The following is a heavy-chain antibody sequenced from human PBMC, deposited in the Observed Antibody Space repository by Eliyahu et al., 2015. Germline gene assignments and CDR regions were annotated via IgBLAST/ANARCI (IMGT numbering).Heavy chain of an antibody. D-gene: IGHD5/OR15-5a*01. J-gene: IGHJ5*02. CDR3: AKDVASVWPLNWFDP. Sequence: QVQLVESGGGVVQPGRSLRLXCAAXGFLFXSYGXHWVRQAPGKGLEWVAVISYEGSKKYYADSVKGRFTISRDNSKNTLYLQMNSLRAEDTAVYYCAKDVASVWPLNWFDPWGQGTLVTVSS. CDR1: GFLFXSYG. V-gene: IGHV3-30*18. CDR2: ISYEGSKK.